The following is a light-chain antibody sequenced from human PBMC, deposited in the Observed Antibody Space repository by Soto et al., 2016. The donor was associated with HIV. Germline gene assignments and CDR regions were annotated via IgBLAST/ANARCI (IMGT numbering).Light chain of an antibody. Sequence: SYELTQSPSVSVSPGQTASITCSGDKLGTKYTCWYQQKPGQSPVLVIYQDTRRPSGIPERFSGSNSGNTATLTISGTQAMDEADYYCQAWDSNTHVVFGGGTKLDRP. J-gene: IGLJ2*01. CDR3: QAWDSNTHVV. CDR2: QDT. CDR1: KLGTKY. V-gene: IGLV3-1*01.